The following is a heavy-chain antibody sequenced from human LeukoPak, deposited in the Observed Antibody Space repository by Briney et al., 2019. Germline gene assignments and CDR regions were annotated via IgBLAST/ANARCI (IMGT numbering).Heavy chain of an antibody. Sequence: GGSLRLSCAASGFTFSSYGMHWVRQAPGKGLEWVAFIRYDGSNKYYVDSVTGRFTNSRDNFKNTLYLQMNSLRAEDTAVYYCEGVAEAAIYWGQGTLVTVSS. J-gene: IGHJ4*02. CDR3: EGVAEAAIY. V-gene: IGHV3-30*02. CDR2: IRYDGSNK. D-gene: IGHD6-13*01. CDR1: GFTFSSYG.